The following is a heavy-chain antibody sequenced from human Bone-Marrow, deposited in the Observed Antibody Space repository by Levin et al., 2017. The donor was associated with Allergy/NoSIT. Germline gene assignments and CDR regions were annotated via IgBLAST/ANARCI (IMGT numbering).Heavy chain of an antibody. CDR1: GYSISSGYF. CDR2: IHHSGST. V-gene: IGHV4-38-2*01. D-gene: IGHD2-8*01. CDR3: PRYCTNGVCSRGAIDF. Sequence: SETLSLTCSVAGYSISSGYFWAWIRQPPGKGLEWMGDIHHSGSTHYNASLKSRITISVDTSKNKFSLNLTSVTAADTAIYSCPRYCTNGVCSRGAIDFWGQGTPVTVSS. J-gene: IGHJ4*02.